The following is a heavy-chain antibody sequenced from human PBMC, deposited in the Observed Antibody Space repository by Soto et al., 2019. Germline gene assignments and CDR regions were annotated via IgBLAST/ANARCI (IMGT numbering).Heavy chain of an antibody. CDR3: AIEKSFLEFFNWLDP. CDR1: CYSFTTYW. Sequence: GESLKISCEASCYSFTTYWISWVRQMPGKGLDRMGAIDPSDSYTKYSPSFQSNVTISVDKSISTAYLQWNSLKASDSAIYYCAIEKSFLEFFNWLDPWGQGTLVTVSS. V-gene: IGHV5-10-1*01. CDR2: IDPSDSYT. J-gene: IGHJ5*02.